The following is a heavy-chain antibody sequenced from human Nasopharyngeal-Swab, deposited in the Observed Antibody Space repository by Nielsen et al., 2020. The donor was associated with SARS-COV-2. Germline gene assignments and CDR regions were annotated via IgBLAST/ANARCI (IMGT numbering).Heavy chain of an antibody. CDR3: AKVPGSSWVDAFDI. Sequence: LSLTCAASGFIFSSYGMHWVRQAPGKGLEWVAVISYDGSNKYYADSLKGRFTISKDNSKNTLYLQMNSLRAEDTAVYYCAKVPGSSWVDAFDIRGQGTKVTVSS. J-gene: IGHJ3*02. CDR2: ISYDGSNK. D-gene: IGHD6-13*01. CDR1: GFIFSSYG. V-gene: IGHV3-30*18.